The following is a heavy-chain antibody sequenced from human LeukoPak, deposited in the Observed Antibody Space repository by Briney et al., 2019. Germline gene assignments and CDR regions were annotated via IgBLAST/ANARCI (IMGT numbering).Heavy chain of an antibody. CDR1: GFTFDDYA. J-gene: IGHJ4*02. CDR2: ISGDGGYT. CDR3: AKDIGFGELFSYYFNY. D-gene: IGHD3-10*01. Sequence: GGSLRLSCAASGFTFDDYAMHWVRQAPGKGLEWVSLISGDGGYTYYADSVKGRFTISRDNSKNSLYLHMNSLRTEDTALYYCAKDIGFGELFSYYFNYWGQGTLVTVSS. V-gene: IGHV3-43*02.